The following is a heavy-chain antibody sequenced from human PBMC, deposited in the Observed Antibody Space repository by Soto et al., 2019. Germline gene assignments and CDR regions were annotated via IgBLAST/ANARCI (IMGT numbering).Heavy chain of an antibody. D-gene: IGHD2-2*01. CDR3: AKRKYGPSTTCVDY. V-gene: IGHV3-66*01. CDR2: RSSAGRS. Sequence: GALRLSCAGSGFTVSISYMTWARQVPGKGLEWVSIRSSAGRSYHAETVKGRFTISTDDSANTLYLQMSSLRADDTAVYYCAKRKYGPSTTCVDYGGQGSQVTVSS. CDR1: GFTVSISY. J-gene: IGHJ4*02.